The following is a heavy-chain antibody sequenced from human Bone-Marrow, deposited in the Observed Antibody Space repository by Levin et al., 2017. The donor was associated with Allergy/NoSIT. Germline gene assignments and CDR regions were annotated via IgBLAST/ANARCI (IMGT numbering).Heavy chain of an antibody. Sequence: SQTLSLTCTLSGAAISTSASYWGWVRQPPEKGLEWIGSFYLGGNTYYNPSLRSRATISVDTASNRFYLSLTSMTAADSGIYFCARHPEGDDRPGGHWFDTWGQGILVTVSS. CDR2: FYLGGNT. J-gene: IGHJ5*02. D-gene: IGHD3-16*01. CDR1: GAAISTSASY. V-gene: IGHV4-39*01. CDR3: ARHPEGDDRPGGHWFDT.